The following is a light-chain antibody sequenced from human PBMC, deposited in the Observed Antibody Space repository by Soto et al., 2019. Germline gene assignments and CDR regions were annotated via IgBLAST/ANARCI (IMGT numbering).Light chain of an antibody. V-gene: IGKV2D-29*01. Sequence: GQPASISCKSSQSLLHSDGKTYLYWDLQKPGQPPQLLIDEVSNRFSGVPDRFSVSGSGTDFTLKISRVEAEDVGVYSCMQNTQAFGQGTRPEIK. CDR1: QSLLHSDGKTY. CDR3: MQNTQA. CDR2: EVS. J-gene: IGKJ5*01.